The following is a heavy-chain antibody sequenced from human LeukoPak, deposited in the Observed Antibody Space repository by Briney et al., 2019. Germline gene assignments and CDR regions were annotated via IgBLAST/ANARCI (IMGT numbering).Heavy chain of an antibody. Sequence: GGSLRLSCAASELTFSSYAMHWVRQAPGKGLEWVAVILYDGSNKKYADSVKGRFTISRDNSENTLYLQMNSLRAEDPALYYCSKSRHPYNRSDGAFFDYWGQGTLVTVSS. CDR3: SKSRHPYNRSDGAFFDY. J-gene: IGHJ4*02. V-gene: IGHV3-30*18. D-gene: IGHD1-20*01. CDR2: ILYDGSNK. CDR1: ELTFSSYA.